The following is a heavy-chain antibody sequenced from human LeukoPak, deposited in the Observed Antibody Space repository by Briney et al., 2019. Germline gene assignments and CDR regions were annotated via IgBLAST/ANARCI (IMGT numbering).Heavy chain of an antibody. Sequence: GGSLRLSCAASGFTFSSYVVSWVRQAPGKGLEEGSAVSGSGSSTYYADSVKGRFTISRDNSKNTLYLQMNSLRADDTAVYYCAKLCSSTSCPPDYWGQGTLVTVSS. D-gene: IGHD2-2*01. V-gene: IGHV3-23*01. CDR1: GFTFSSYV. CDR2: VSGSGSST. CDR3: AKLCSSTSCPPDY. J-gene: IGHJ4*02.